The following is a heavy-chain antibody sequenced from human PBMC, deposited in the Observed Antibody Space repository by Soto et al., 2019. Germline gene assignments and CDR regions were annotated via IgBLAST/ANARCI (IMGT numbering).Heavy chain of an antibody. Sequence: EVRLEQSGAEVKKSGESLTISCKGSGYSFAGYWITWVRQKPGNGLEWMGRIDPSDSQTYYSPSFRGHVTISVTKSITTVFLQWSSLRASDTAMYYCARQIYDSDTGPNFQYYFDSWGQGTPVTVSS. V-gene: IGHV5-10-1*03. CDR3: ARQIYDSDTGPNFQYYFDS. D-gene: IGHD3-22*01. J-gene: IGHJ4*02. CDR2: IDPSDSQT. CDR1: GYSFAGYW.